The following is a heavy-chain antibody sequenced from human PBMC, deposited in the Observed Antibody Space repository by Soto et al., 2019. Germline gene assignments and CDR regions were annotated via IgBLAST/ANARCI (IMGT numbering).Heavy chain of an antibody. CDR1: GFTFSHYG. D-gene: IGHD4-4*01. CDR3: AKSRDGYSFYFYYGMDV. V-gene: IGHV3-30*18. Sequence: PGGSLRLSCAAPGFTFSHYGMHWVRQAPGKGLEWVAHILHYGSNEYYADSVKGRFTISRDNSKNTLYLQMNSLTGDDTAVYYCAKSRDGYSFYFYYGMDVWGQGTTVTVSS. J-gene: IGHJ6*02. CDR2: ILHYGSNE.